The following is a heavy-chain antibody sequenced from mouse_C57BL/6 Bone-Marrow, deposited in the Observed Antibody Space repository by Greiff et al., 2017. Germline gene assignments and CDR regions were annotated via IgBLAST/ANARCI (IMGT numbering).Heavy chain of an antibody. D-gene: IGHD1-1*01. CDR3: ARSGCYGSPWYFDV. V-gene: IGHV1-61*01. J-gene: IGHJ1*03. CDR2: IYPSDSET. CDR1: GYTFTSYW. Sequence: QVQLQQPGAELVRPGSSVKLSCKASGYTFTSYWMDWVKQRPGQGLEWIGNIYPSDSETHYNQKFKDKATLTVDKSSSTAYMQLSSLTSEDSAVYYCARSGCYGSPWYFDVWGTGTTVTVSA.